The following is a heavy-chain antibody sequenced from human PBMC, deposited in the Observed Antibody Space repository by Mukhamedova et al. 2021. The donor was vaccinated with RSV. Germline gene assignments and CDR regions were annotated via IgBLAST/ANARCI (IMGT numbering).Heavy chain of an antibody. CDR3: ARNRRVGDYGAT. CDR2: INAGNGNT. Sequence: GWINAGNGNTKYSQKFQGRVTITRDTSASTAYMELSSLRSEDTAVYYCARNRRVGDYGATWGQGTLVTVSS. D-gene: IGHD4-17*01. V-gene: IGHV1-3*01. J-gene: IGHJ5*02.